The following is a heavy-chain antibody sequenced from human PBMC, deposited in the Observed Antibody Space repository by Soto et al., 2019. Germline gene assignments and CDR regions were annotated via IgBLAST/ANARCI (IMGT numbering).Heavy chain of an antibody. CDR2: IIVASANT. V-gene: IGHV1-58*02. D-gene: IGHD2-15*01. CDR1: GFTFSNSA. Sequence: QMQVVQSGPEVKKPGTSVKVSCKASGFTFSNSAIQWVRQARGQRLEWIGWIIVASANTKTTQELQERLTITRDMSTSTAYMELSSLRSEDTAVYYCAAELYSGGSCCSFDIWGQGTMVTVSS. CDR3: AAELYSGGSCCSFDI. J-gene: IGHJ3*02.